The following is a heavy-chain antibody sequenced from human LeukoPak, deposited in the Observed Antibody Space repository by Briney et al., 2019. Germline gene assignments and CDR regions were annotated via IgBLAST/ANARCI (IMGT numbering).Heavy chain of an antibody. D-gene: IGHD3-10*01. CDR3: ARTYYTGYYYYYMDV. J-gene: IGHJ6*03. V-gene: IGHV1-2*02. CDR1: GYTFTGYY. Sequence: ASVKVSCKASGYTFTGYYMHWVRQAPGQGLEWMGWINPNSGGTNYAQKFQGRVTMTRDTSISTAYMKLSRLRSDDTAVYYCARTYYTGYYYYYMDVWGKGTTVTVSS. CDR2: INPNSGGT.